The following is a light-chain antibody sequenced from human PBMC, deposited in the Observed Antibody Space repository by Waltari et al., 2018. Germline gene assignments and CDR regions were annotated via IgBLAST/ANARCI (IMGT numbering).Light chain of an antibody. CDR1: SLGTKT. V-gene: IGLV3-21*04. CDR3: QVWDFTQGV. CDR2: YDS. J-gene: IGLJ3*02. Sequence: SYVLNQPPSVSVAPGTTARISCGGTSLGTKTVHWYQQKPGQPPVLVIHYDSGRPSGIPERFSGSTSGNTATLTIKWVEAGDEAEYFCQVWDFTQGVFGGGTKLTVL.